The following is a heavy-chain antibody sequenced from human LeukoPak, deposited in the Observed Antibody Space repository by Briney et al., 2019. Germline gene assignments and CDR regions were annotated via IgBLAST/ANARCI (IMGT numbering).Heavy chain of an antibody. V-gene: IGHV3-21*01. CDR2: IRSTSSHI. CDR1: GFTFSTYF. J-gene: IGHJ4*02. CDR3: ARNNIFLDY. D-gene: IGHD3-9*01. Sequence: GGSLRLSCAASGFTFSTYFLNWVRQAPGKGLEWVSYIRSTSSHIDYADSVKGRFTISRDNAKNSVYLQMNSLRVEDTAVYYCARNNIFLDYWGQGILVTVSS.